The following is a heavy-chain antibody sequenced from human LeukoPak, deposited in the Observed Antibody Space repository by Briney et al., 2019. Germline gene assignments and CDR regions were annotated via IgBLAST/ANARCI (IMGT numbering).Heavy chain of an antibody. Sequence: GGSLRLSCAASGFTVSSNYMSWVRQAPGKGLEWVSVIYSGGSTSYADSVKGRFTNSRGNSKNTLYLQMNRLRAEDTAVYYCARDPSVLPEYFQHWGQGTLVTVSS. J-gene: IGHJ1*01. V-gene: IGHV3-66*02. D-gene: IGHD2/OR15-2a*01. CDR2: IYSGGST. CDR1: GFTVSSNY. CDR3: ARDPSVLPEYFQH.